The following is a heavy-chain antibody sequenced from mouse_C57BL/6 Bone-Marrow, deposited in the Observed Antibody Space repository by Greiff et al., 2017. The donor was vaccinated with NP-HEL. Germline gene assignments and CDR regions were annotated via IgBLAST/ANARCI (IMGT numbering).Heavy chain of an antibody. CDR3: ARESYYYGSSYGDLDY. J-gene: IGHJ2*01. CDR2: ILPGSGST. Sequence: VQLQQSGAELMKPGASVKLSCKATGYTFTGYWIEWVKQRPGHGLEWIGEILPGSGSTNYNEKFKGKATFTADTSSNTAYMQLSSLTTEDSAIYYCARESYYYGSSYGDLDYWGQGTTLTVSS. CDR1: GYTFTGYW. D-gene: IGHD1-1*01. V-gene: IGHV1-9*01.